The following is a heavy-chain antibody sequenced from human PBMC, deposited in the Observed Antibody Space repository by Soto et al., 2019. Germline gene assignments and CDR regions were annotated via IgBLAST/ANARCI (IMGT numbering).Heavy chain of an antibody. J-gene: IGHJ1*01. CDR3: AKDNGRGLVPD. CDR2: ISTYNGNT. D-gene: IGHD2-8*02. V-gene: IGHV1-18*01. CDR1: GYIFTSYG. Sequence: QVQLVQSGAEVKKPGASVKVSCKASGYIFTSYGISWVRQAPGQGLEWMGRISTYNGNTKYAQKLQGRVTMTTDTSAGIAYMGLRSLRSDDTAVYYCAKDNGRGLVPDWAQGTLVPVSP.